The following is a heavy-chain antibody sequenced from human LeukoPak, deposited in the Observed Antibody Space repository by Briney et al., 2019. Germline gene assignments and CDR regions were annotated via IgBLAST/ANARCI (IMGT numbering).Heavy chain of an antibody. V-gene: IGHV1-2*02. D-gene: IGHD1-14*01. CDR1: GFTFTDYY. CDR3: VREGITKAFDL. Sequence: GASVKVSCKASGFTFTDYYMHWVRLAPGQGLEWMRYINTHSGVTSFPQKFRGRVTLTTDTSISAAYMELSSLISDDTAMYYCVREGITKAFDLWGQGALVTVSS. CDR2: INTHSGVT. J-gene: IGHJ4*02.